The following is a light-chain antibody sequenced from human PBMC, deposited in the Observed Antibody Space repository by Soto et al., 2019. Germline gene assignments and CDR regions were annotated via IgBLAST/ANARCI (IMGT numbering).Light chain of an antibody. V-gene: IGLV1-40*01. CDR1: SSNIGAGYD. CDR2: ASN. J-gene: IGLJ3*02. CDR3: QSFDSSLTVWV. Sequence: QSVLTQPPSVSGAPGQRVTISCTGSSSNIGAGYDVQWYQQLPGTVPKLLIYASNNRPSGVPDRFSGSKSDTSASLAITGLQAEGEADYYCQSFDSSLTVWVFGGGTKLTVL.